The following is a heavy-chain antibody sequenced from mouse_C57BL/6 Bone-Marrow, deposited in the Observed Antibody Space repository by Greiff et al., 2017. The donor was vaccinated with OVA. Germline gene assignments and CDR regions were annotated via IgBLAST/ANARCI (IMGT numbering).Heavy chain of an antibody. J-gene: IGHJ4*01. CDR1: GFTFSSYA. V-gene: IGHV5-4*01. Sequence: EVKLVESGGGLVKPGGSLKLSCAASGFTFSSYAMSWVRQTPEKRLEWVATISDGGSYTYYPDNVKGRFTISRDNAKNNLYLQMSHLKSEDTAMDYCAREWSSIMDYWGQGTSVTVSS. CDR3: AREWSSIMDY. D-gene: IGHD1-1*02. CDR2: ISDGGSYT.